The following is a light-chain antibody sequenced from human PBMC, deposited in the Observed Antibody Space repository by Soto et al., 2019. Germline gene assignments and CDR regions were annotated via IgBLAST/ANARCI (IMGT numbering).Light chain of an antibody. V-gene: IGKV3-11*01. CDR1: QSVGSY. CDR2: DAS. Sequence: EIVLTQSPATLSLSPGERATLSCRASQSVGSYLDWYQQKPGQSPRLLIFDASNRATGIPARFSGTGSGADFTLTISSLEPEEFAVYYCQQRDNWPRTFGQGTKVEIK. J-gene: IGKJ1*01. CDR3: QQRDNWPRT.